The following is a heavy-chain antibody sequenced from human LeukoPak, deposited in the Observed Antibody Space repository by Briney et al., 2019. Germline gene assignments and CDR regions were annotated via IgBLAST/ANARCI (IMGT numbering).Heavy chain of an antibody. Sequence: SQTLSLTCTVSGGSISTGGYYWSWIRQPPGKGLEWIGYIYHTGSTYYNPSLKSRVTMSVDRSNSQFSLKLSSMTAADTAVYYCARTSIFGIYYFDYWGQGTLVTVSS. D-gene: IGHD3-3*01. CDR1: GGSISTGGYY. CDR2: IYHTGST. V-gene: IGHV4-30-2*01. J-gene: IGHJ4*02. CDR3: ARTSIFGIYYFDY.